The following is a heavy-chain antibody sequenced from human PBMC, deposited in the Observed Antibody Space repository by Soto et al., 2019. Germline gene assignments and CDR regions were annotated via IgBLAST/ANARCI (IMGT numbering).Heavy chain of an antibody. CDR1: VGSISGCS. D-gene: IGHD6-19*01. V-gene: IGHV4-59*01. CDR2: VYYTGST. Sequence: PSETLSLTCRGSVGSISGCSWSWIRQSPGKGLEWLGYVYYTGSTNYSPSLRSRVSISVDTSKNEFSLRLSSVTAADTAVYFCARSVAVPGAHIDYWGQGTQVTVSS. CDR3: ARSVAVPGAHIDY. J-gene: IGHJ4*02.